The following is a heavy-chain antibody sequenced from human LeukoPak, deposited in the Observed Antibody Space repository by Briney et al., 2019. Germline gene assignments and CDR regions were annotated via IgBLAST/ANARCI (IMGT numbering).Heavy chain of an antibody. V-gene: IGHV3-74*01. Sequence: GGSLRLSCAASGFTFSDYWMRWVRQVPGKGLVWVSRINSGGSGRSSADSVKGRFTISRDNGKNTLYLQMSSLSAEDTAVYYCARGTSRYMDVWGKGTTVTVSS. CDR2: INSGGSGR. CDR1: GFTFSDYW. D-gene: IGHD1/OR15-1a*01. J-gene: IGHJ6*03. CDR3: ARGTSRYMDV.